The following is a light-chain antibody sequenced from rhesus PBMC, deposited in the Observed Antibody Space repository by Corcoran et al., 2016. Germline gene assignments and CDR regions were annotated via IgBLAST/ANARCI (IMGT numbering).Light chain of an antibody. CDR3: QHYYRTPYS. Sequence: DIQMTQSPSSLSASVGDRVTITCRASQVITNDLAWYQQKAGETPKLLIYEAFSLKSGIPSRFSGTGSGIDFTLTIRSLESEDFATYYCQHYYRTPYSFGQGTKVEIK. J-gene: IGKJ2*01. CDR1: QVITND. CDR2: EAF. V-gene: IGKV1S17*01.